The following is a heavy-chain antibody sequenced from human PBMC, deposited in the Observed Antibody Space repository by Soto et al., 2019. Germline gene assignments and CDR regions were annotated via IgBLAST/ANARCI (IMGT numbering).Heavy chain of an antibody. V-gene: IGHV3-23*01. Sequence: GGSLRLSCAASGFTFSSYAMSWVRQAPGKGLEWVSAISGSGGSTYYADSVKGRFTISRDNSKNTLYLQMNSLRAEDTAVYYCALVTAGYCSSTSCYEFDYWGQGTLVTVSS. CDR2: ISGSGGST. D-gene: IGHD2-2*01. CDR3: ALVTAGYCSSTSCYEFDY. J-gene: IGHJ4*02. CDR1: GFTFSSYA.